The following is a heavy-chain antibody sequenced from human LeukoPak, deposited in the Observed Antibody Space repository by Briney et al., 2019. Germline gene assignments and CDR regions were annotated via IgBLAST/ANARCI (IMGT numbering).Heavy chain of an antibody. V-gene: IGHV1-69*05. D-gene: IGHD3-22*01. Sequence: SVKVSCKASGGTFSSYAISWVRQAPGQGLEWMGGIIPIFGTANYAQKLQGRVTMTTDTSTSTAYMELRSLRSDDTAVYYCARVTLPGYYDSSGYYYGDYWGQGTLVTVSS. CDR3: ARVTLPGYYDSSGYYYGDY. CDR1: GGTFSSYA. J-gene: IGHJ4*02. CDR2: IIPIFGTA.